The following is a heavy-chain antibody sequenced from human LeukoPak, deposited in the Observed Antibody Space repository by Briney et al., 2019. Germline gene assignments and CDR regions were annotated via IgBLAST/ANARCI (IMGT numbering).Heavy chain of an antibody. CDR2: IYYSGNT. D-gene: IGHD2-15*01. CDR3: ARHFAATIDY. V-gene: IGHV4-39*01. J-gene: IGHJ4*02. Sequence: PSETLSLTCTVSGDSISSSNSYWGWIRQPPGKGLEWIGSIYYSGNTYYNASLKSRVTISVDTSKNQFSLKLTSVTAADTAVYYCARHFAATIDYWGQGTLVTVSS. CDR1: GDSISSSNSY.